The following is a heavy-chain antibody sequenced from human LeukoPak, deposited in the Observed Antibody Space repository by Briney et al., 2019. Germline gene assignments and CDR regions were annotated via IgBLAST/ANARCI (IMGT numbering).Heavy chain of an antibody. J-gene: IGHJ4*02. Sequence: GASVKVSCKVSGYTLTELSMHWVRQAPGKGLEWMGGFDPEDGETIYAQKFQGRVTMTEDTSTDTAYMELSSLRSEDTAVYYCATYSSSWYANYYFEYWGQGTLVTVSS. D-gene: IGHD6-13*01. CDR1: GYTLTELS. CDR3: ATYSSSWYANYYFEY. V-gene: IGHV1-24*01. CDR2: FDPEDGET.